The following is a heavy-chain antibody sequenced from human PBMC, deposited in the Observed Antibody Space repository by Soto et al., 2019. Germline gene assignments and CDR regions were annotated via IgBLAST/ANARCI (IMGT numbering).Heavy chain of an antibody. J-gene: IGHJ4*02. V-gene: IGHV4-31*11. CDR3: ARGSRYYDFWSGPGGYDTPVPYFGF. CDR2: IYYSGSP. D-gene: IGHD3-3*01. CDR1: GGSFSGYC. Sequence: PWETLCLTCAVYGGSFSGYCWRWIRQHPGKGLGWIGYIYYSGSPYYNPSLKSRVTISVDTSKNQFSLKLSSVTAADTAVYYFARGSRYYDFWSGPGGYDTPVPYFGFWGQGTLVTVSS.